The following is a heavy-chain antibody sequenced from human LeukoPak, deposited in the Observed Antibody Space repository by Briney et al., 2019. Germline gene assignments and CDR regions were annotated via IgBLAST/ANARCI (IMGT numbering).Heavy chain of an antibody. CDR2: IYYSGST. J-gene: IGHJ5*02. Sequence: SETLSLTCTVSGGSISSYYWCWIRQPPGKGLEWIGYIYYSGSTNYNPSLKSRVTISVDTSKNQFSLKLSSVTAADTAVYYCARHRGIVVVPAATGFDPWGQGTLVTVSS. CDR3: ARHRGIVVVPAATGFDP. V-gene: IGHV4-59*08. D-gene: IGHD2-2*01. CDR1: GGSISSYY.